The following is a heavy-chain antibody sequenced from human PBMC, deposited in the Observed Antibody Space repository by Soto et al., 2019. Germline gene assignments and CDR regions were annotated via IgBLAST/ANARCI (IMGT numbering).Heavy chain of an antibody. CDR1: GGSISSGGYY. CDR3: ARDGSGGSTLIGMDV. V-gene: IGHV4-31*03. Sequence: QVQLQESGPGLVKPSQTLSLTCTFSGGSISSGGYYWSWIRQHPGKGLEWIGYIYYSGSTYYNPSLKSRVTISVDTSKNQFSLKLSSVTAADTAVYYCARDGSGGSTLIGMDVWGQGTTVTVSS. D-gene: IGHD3-16*01. CDR2: IYYSGST. J-gene: IGHJ6*02.